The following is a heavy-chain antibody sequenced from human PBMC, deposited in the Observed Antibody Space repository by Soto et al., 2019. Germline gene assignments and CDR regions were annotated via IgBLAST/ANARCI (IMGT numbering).Heavy chain of an antibody. Sequence: QVQLVQSGAEAKKPGSSVKVSCKASGGTFSSYAISWERQAPGQGLECMGGIIPIFGTANYAQKYQGRVTITADESTSTAYMGLSSLRSEDTVVYYCAGDSSSSGHYYYGMDVWGQGTTVTVSS. J-gene: IGHJ6*02. CDR3: AGDSSSSGHYYYGMDV. V-gene: IGHV1-69*12. D-gene: IGHD6-6*01. CDR1: GGTFSSYA. CDR2: IIPIFGTA.